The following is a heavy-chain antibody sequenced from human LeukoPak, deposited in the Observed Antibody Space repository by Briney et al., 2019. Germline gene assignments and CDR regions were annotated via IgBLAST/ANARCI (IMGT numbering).Heavy chain of an antibody. D-gene: IGHD3-3*01. CDR2: IKSKTDGGTT. J-gene: IGHJ4*02. CDR3: TTEVETDFWSGYYRVDY. Sequence: GGSLRLSCAASEFTFSSYSMNWVRQAPGKGLEWVGRIKSKTDGGTTDYAAPVKGRFAISRDDSKNTLYLQMNSLKTEDTAVYYCTTEVETDFWSGYYRVDYWGQGTLVTVSS. CDR1: EFTFSSYS. V-gene: IGHV3-15*07.